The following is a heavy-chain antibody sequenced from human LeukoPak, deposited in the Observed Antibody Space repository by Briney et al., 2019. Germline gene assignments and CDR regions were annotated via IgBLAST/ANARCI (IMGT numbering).Heavy chain of an antibody. D-gene: IGHD3-3*02. CDR1: GGSISSYY. V-gene: IGHV4-4*07. CDR3: ARVSPTFYYYGMDV. Sequence: SETLSLTCTVSGGSISSYYWNWIRQPAGKGLEWIGRIYTSGSTNYNPSLKSRVSMSVDTSKNQFSLKLSSVTAADTAVYYCARVSPTFYYYGMDVWGQGTTVTVSS. CDR2: IYTSGST. J-gene: IGHJ6*02.